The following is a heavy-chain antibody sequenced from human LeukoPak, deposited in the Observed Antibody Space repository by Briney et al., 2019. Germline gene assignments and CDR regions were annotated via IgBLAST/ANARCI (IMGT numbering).Heavy chain of an antibody. Sequence: SETLSLTCTVSGGSISSYYWSWIRQPPGKGLEWIGYIYYSGSTNYNPSLKSRVTISVDTSKNQFSLKLSSVTAADTAVYYCAREASDFWGVSWGQGTLVTVSS. J-gene: IGHJ4*02. V-gene: IGHV4-59*01. D-gene: IGHD3-3*01. CDR2: IYYSGST. CDR1: GGSISSYY. CDR3: AREASDFWGVS.